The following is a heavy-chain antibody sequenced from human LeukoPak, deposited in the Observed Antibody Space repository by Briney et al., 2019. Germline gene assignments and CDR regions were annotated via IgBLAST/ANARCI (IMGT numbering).Heavy chain of an antibody. CDR2: ISYDGSNK. CDR3: AREDVDIAMVFYYGMDV. Sequence: TGGSLRLSCAASGFTFSSYAMHWVRQAPGKGLEWVAVISYDGSNKYYADSVKGRFTISRDNSKNTLYLQMNSLRAEDTAVYYCAREDVDIAMVFYYGMDVWGQGTTVTVSS. J-gene: IGHJ6*02. V-gene: IGHV3-30-3*01. D-gene: IGHD5-18*01. CDR1: GFTFSSYA.